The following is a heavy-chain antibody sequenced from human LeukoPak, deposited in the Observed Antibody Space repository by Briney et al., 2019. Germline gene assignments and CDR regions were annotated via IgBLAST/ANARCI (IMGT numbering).Heavy chain of an antibody. CDR1: GFTFSGSA. V-gene: IGHV3-73*01. D-gene: IGHD1-26*01. J-gene: IGHJ4*02. CDR3: TIVGATTGFDY. Sequence: GGSLRLSCAASGFTFSGSAMHWVRQASGKGLEWVGRIRSKANSYATAYAASVKGRFTISRDDSKNTAYLQMNSLKTEDTAVYYCTIVGATTGFDYWGQGTLVTVSS. CDR2: IRSKANSYAT.